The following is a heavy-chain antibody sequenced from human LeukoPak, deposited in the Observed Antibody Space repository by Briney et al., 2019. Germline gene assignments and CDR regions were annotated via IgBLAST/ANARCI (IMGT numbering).Heavy chain of an antibody. CDR2: ISGSGGST. CDR1: GFTFSSYA. CDR3: ANQWELPTYYFDY. V-gene: IGHV3-23*01. J-gene: IGHJ4*02. D-gene: IGHD1-26*01. Sequence: PGGSLRLSCAASGFTFSSYAMSWVRQAPGKGLEWVSAISGSGGSTYYADSVKGRFTISRDNSKNTLYLQMDSLRAEDTAVYYCANQWELPTYYFDYWGQGTLVTVSS.